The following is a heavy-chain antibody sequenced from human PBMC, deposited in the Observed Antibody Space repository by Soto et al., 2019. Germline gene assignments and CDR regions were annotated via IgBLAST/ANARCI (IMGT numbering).Heavy chain of an antibody. V-gene: IGHV4-61*01. Sequence: PSETLSLTCTVSGSSVSSGSYYWSWIRQPPGKGLEWIGYIYYSGSTNYNPSLRSRVTISVDTSKNQFSLQLSSVSAADTAVDYCALGNLSSWYANWFDPSGEAALVTVS. CDR2: IYYSGST. J-gene: IGHJ5*02. CDR3: ALGNLSSWYANWFDP. CDR1: GSSVSSGSYY. D-gene: IGHD6-13*01.